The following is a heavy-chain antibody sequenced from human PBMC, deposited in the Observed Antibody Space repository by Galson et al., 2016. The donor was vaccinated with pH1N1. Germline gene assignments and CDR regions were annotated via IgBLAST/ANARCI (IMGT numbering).Heavy chain of an antibody. CDR1: RGTFNGYS. CDR3: ARRGLGNSGWWDFDQ. Sequence: SVKVSCKASRGTFNGYSISWVRQAPGQGLEWMGEITPLYRSVKNTQKFQGRVTITADESTSTAYMELTSLRSEDTAQYFCARRGLGNSGWWDFDQWGQGTRVTVSS. J-gene: IGHJ4*02. D-gene: IGHD6-19*01. CDR2: ITPLYRSV. V-gene: IGHV1-69*13.